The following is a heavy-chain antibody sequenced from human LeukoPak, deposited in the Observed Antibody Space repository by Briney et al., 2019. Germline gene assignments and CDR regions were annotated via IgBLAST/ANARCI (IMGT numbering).Heavy chain of an antibody. V-gene: IGHV4-59*08. CDR2: IYYSEST. J-gene: IGHJ4*02. Sequence: SETLSLTCTVSGGSISSYYWNWIRQPPGKGLEWIGYIYYSESTNYNPSLKSRVTISVDTSKNQFSLKLSSVTVADTAVYFCARQLRGEAVAGHLQPFDYWGQGTLVTVSS. CDR1: GGSISSYY. CDR3: ARQLRGEAVAGHLQPFDY. D-gene: IGHD6-19*01.